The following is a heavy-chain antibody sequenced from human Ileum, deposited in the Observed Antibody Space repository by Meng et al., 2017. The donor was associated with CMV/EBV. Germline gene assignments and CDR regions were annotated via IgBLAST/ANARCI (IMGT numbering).Heavy chain of an antibody. Sequence: GESLKISCAASGFNFSSYWMHWVRQVPGKGMVWVSRLTNDGRTTYADSVKGRFTISRDDATSTLYLQMNSLRAEDTAVYYCARDGSYNFDYWGQGTLVTVSS. CDR2: LTNDGRTT. V-gene: IGHV3-74*03. CDR1: GFNFSSYW. CDR3: ARDGSYNFDY. D-gene: IGHD1-26*01. J-gene: IGHJ4*02.